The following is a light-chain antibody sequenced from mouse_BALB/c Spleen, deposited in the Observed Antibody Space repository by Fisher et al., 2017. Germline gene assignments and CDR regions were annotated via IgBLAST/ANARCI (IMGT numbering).Light chain of an antibody. Sequence: IVITQSPALMSASPGEKVTMTCSASSSVSYMYWYQQKPRSSPKPWIYLTSNLASGVPARFSGSGSGTSYSLTISSMEAEDAATYYCQQWSSNPRTFGGGTKLEIK. CDR3: QQWSSNPRT. J-gene: IGKJ1*01. V-gene: IGKV4-68*01. CDR1: SSVSY. CDR2: LTS.